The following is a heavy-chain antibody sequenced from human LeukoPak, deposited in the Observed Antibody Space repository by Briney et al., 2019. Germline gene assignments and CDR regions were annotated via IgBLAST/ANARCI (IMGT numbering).Heavy chain of an antibody. Sequence: GGSLRLSCAASGFTVSSNYMSWVRQAPGKGLEWVSVIYSGGSTYYADSVKGRFTISRDNSKNTLYLQMNSLGAEDTAVYYCARDSSGWYSDYYGMDVWGQGTTVTVSS. CDR3: ARDSSGWYSDYYGMDV. D-gene: IGHD6-19*01. CDR2: IYSGGST. CDR1: GFTVSSNY. V-gene: IGHV3-53*01. J-gene: IGHJ6*02.